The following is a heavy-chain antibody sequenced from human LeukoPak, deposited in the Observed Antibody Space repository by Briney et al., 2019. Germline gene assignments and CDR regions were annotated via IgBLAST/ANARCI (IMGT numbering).Heavy chain of an antibody. D-gene: IGHD6-13*01. J-gene: IGHJ4*02. Sequence: GGSLRLSCAASGFTFDDFAIHWVRQAPGERLGWVSLISADRGRTFYADSLKGRFTITRENSKNTLYLQMNSLRTEDTALYYCAKDKGYSSNWLNYFDYWGQGTLVTVFS. V-gene: IGHV3-43*02. CDR3: AKDKGYSSNWLNYFDY. CDR2: ISADRGRT. CDR1: GFTFDDFA.